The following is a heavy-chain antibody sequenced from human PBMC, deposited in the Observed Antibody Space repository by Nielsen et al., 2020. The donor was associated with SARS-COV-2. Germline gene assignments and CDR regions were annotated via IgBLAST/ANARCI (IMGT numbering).Heavy chain of an antibody. Sequence: GESLKISCKGSGYSFTSYWIGWVRQMPGKGLEWMGIIYPGDSDTRYSPSFQGQVTISADKSISTAYLQWSSLKASDTAMYYCARPGLIAAAGEYYFDYWGQGTLVTVSS. CDR2: IYPGDSDT. D-gene: IGHD6-13*01. CDR3: ARPGLIAAAGEYYFDY. CDR1: GYSFTSYW. J-gene: IGHJ4*02. V-gene: IGHV5-51*01.